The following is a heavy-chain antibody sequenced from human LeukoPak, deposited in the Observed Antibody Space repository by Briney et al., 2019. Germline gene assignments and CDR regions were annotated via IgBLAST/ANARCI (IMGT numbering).Heavy chain of an antibody. CDR3: ARWGRRMSYYYDSSGYYSFDY. CDR1: GGSFSGYY. J-gene: IGHJ4*02. D-gene: IGHD3-22*01. V-gene: IGHV4-34*01. CDR2: INHSGST. Sequence: KPSETLSLTCAVYGGSFSGYYWSWIRQPPGKGLEWIGEINHSGSTNYNPSLKSRVTISVDTSKNQFSLKLSSVTAADTAVYYCARWGRRMSYYYDSSGYYSFDYWGQGTLVTVSS.